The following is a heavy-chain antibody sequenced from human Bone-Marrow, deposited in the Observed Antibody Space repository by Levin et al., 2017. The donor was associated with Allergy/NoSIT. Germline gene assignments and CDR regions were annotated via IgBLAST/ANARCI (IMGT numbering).Heavy chain of an antibody. D-gene: IGHD3-22*01. Sequence: GESLKISCSVTGYLLTELSIHWVRQAPGKGPEWMGGFNREEGKPLYTQTYQGRVTITADESTSTVYMELSSLRSEDTAVYYCARGGYYYDNSGYFYWGQGTQVSVSP. V-gene: IGHV1-24*01. J-gene: IGHJ4*02. CDR2: FNREEGKP. CDR3: ARGGYYYDNSGYFY. CDR1: GYLLTELS.